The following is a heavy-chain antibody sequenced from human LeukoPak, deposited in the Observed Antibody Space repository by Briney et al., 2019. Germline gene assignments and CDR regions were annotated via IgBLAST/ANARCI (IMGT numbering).Heavy chain of an antibody. CDR3: ARLPIMVGAPRHFQD. Sequence: SETLSLTCTVSGASISSGSYHWGWIRQPPGKGLEWIASIYYRGSTYDNPSLKSRFTISLDTSKNQFSLKLSSVTAADTAVYYCARLPIMVGAPRHFQDWGQGTLVIVSS. CDR1: GASISSGSYH. D-gene: IGHD1-26*01. J-gene: IGHJ1*01. CDR2: IYYRGST. V-gene: IGHV4-39*01.